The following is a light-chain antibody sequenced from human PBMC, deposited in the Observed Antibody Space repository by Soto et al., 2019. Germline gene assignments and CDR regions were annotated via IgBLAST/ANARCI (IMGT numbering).Light chain of an antibody. CDR3: CSYAGTSTSYV. J-gene: IGLJ1*01. Sequence: QSALTQPASVSGSPGQSITISCTGTSSDVGSHNLVSWYQEHPDKAPKLMIYEVSKRPSGVSNRFSGSKSGNTASPTISGLQAEDEADYYCCSYAGTSTSYVFGTGTKVTVL. V-gene: IGLV2-23*02. CDR2: EVS. CDR1: SSDVGSHNL.